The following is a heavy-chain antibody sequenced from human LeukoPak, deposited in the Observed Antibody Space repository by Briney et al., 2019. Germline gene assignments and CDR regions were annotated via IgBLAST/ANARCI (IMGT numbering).Heavy chain of an antibody. Sequence: SETLSLTCAVYGESFNRYYWSWIRQSPGKGLEWIAEIDHRGDTNYNPSVKGRVIISIDTSKNQFSLKVKSVTATDTAVYYCARGPTISGTGYFDYWGRGPWSPSPQ. CDR3: ARGPTISGTGYFDY. D-gene: IGHD1-7*01. J-gene: IGHJ4*03. CDR1: GESFNRYY. V-gene: IGHV4-34*01. CDR2: IDHRGDT.